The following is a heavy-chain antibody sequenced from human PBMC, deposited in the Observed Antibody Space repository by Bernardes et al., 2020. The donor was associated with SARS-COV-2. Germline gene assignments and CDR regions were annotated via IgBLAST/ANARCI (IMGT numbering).Heavy chain of an antibody. CDR1: GFIFSRYC. V-gene: IGHV3-74*01. CDR2: IKGDGSST. CDR3: ARDDYGGNLDY. J-gene: IGHJ4*02. D-gene: IGHD2-15*01. Sequence: GRSLRLSCASSGFIFSRYCMHWVRQAPGKGLVWVSRIKGDGSSTSYAGSVKGRFTISRDNAKNTLYLQMNSLRAEDTAVYYCARDDYGGNLDYWGQGSLVTVSS.